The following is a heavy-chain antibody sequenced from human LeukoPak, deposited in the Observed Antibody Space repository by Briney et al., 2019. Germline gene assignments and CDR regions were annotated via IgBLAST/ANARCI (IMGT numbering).Heavy chain of an antibody. V-gene: IGHV3-74*01. J-gene: IGHJ5*02. CDR1: GFTFSSYW. Sequence: GGSLRLSCAASGFTFSSYWMHWVRQAPGKGLVWVSRINSDGSSTSYADPVKGRFTISRDNAKNTLYLQMNSLRAEDTAVYYCARAGMVRGAPYNWFDPWGQGTLVTVSS. D-gene: IGHD3-10*01. CDR2: INSDGSST. CDR3: ARAGMVRGAPYNWFDP.